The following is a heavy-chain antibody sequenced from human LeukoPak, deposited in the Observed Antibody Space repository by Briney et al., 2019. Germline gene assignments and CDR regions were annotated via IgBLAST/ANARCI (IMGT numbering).Heavy chain of an antibody. D-gene: IGHD2-21*01. Sequence: SQTLSLTCAISGDSFSSKNAAWTWIRQSPSRGLEWLGRTYYRSKWYDDYAVSMRGRITINPDTSKNQFSLQLNSVTPEDTAVYYCARYSGLGVPDFWGQGTLVTVSS. J-gene: IGHJ4*02. V-gene: IGHV6-1*01. CDR1: GDSFSSKNAA. CDR3: ARYSGLGVPDF. CDR2: TYYRSKWYD.